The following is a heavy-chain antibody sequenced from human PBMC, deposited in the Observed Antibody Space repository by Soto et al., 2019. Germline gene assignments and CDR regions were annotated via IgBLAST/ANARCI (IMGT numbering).Heavy chain of an antibody. Sequence: QVQLVESGGGVVQPGRSLRLSCAASGFTFSSYGMHWVRQAPGKGLEWVAVISYDGSNKYYADSVKGRFTISRDNSKNTXXLQMNSLRAEDTAVYYCAKPRADYVWGSYRPNFDYWGQGTLVTVSS. CDR2: ISYDGSNK. CDR1: GFTFSSYG. CDR3: AKPRADYVWGSYRPNFDY. D-gene: IGHD3-16*02. V-gene: IGHV3-30*18. J-gene: IGHJ4*02.